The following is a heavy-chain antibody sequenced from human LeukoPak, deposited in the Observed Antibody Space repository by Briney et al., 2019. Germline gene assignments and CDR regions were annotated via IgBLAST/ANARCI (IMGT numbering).Heavy chain of an antibody. D-gene: IGHD1-26*01. CDR3: AKGRRDSGNY. J-gene: IGHJ4*02. CDR2: ISGSGGGT. Sequence: GGSLRLSCAASGVTFSSYAMSWVRQAPGKGLEWVSAISGSGGGTYYADSVKGRFTISRDNSKNTLYLQMNSLRAEDTAVYYCAKGRRDSGNYWGQGTLVTVSS. V-gene: IGHV3-23*01. CDR1: GVTFSSYA.